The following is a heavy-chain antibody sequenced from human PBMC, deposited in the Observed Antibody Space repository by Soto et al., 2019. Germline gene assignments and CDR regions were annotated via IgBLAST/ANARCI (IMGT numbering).Heavy chain of an antibody. CDR2: ISSSSSYI. V-gene: IGHV3-21*01. D-gene: IGHD2-2*01. Sequence: PGGSLRLSCAASGFTFSSYSMNWVRQAPGKGLEWVSSISSSSSYIYYADSVKGRFTISRDNAKNSLYLQMNSLRAEDTAVYYFAREGLVPAAIHYYYGMDVWGQGTTVTVSS. CDR1: GFTFSSYS. CDR3: AREGLVPAAIHYYYGMDV. J-gene: IGHJ6*02.